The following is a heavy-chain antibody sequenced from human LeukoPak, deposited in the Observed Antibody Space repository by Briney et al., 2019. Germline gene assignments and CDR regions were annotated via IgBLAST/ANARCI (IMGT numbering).Heavy chain of an antibody. V-gene: IGHV1-69*06. CDR1: GGTFSSYA. J-gene: IGHJ3*01. D-gene: IGHD3-16*01. CDR3: ARADNWEGAKGD. Sequence: ASVKVSCKASGGTFSSYAISWVRQAPGQGLEWMGGIIPIFGTANYAQKFQGRVTITADKSTSTAYMELRSLRSDDTAVYYCARADNWEGAKGDWGQGTMVTVSS. CDR2: IIPIFGTA.